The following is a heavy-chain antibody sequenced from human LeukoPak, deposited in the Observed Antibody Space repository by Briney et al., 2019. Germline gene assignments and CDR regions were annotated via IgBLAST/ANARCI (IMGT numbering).Heavy chain of an antibody. J-gene: IGHJ4*02. D-gene: IGHD6-13*01. CDR2: ILSTGST. V-gene: IGHV3-66*01. Sequence: GGSLRLSCAASGFTVSDNYMSWVRQAPGKGLDCVSAILSTGSTYYADSVKGRFTISRDNAKNTLYLQMNSLRAEDTAVYYCARDIYSTSGDDYWGQGTLVTVSS. CDR3: ARDIYSTSGDDY. CDR1: GFTVSDNY.